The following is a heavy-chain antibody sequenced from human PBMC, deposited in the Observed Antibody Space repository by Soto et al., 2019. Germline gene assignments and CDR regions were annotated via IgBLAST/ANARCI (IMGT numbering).Heavy chain of an antibody. V-gene: IGHV3-30*18. CDR2: ISYDGSNK. CDR1: GFTFSSYG. CDR3: AKEGASYGSGSRNWFDP. J-gene: IGHJ5*02. Sequence: QVQLVESGGGVVQPGRSLRLSCAASGFTFSSYGMHWVRQAPGKGLEWVAVISYDGSNKYYADSVKGRFTISRDNSKNTLDLQMNSLRAEDTAVYYCAKEGASYGSGSRNWFDPWGQGTLVTVSS. D-gene: IGHD3-10*01.